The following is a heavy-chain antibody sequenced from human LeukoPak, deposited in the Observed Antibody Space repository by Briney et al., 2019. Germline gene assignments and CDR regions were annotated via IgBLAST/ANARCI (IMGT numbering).Heavy chain of an antibody. V-gene: IGHV3-48*04. J-gene: IGHJ4*02. CDR3: AREEVSGWYYFDY. CDR1: GFTFSSYS. CDR2: ISSSSSTI. D-gene: IGHD6-19*01. Sequence: GGSLRLSCAPSGFTFSSYSMNGVRQAPGKGLEWVSYISSSSSTIYYADSVKGRFTISRDNAKNSLYLQMNSLRAEDTAVYYCAREEVSGWYYFDYWGQGTLVTVSS.